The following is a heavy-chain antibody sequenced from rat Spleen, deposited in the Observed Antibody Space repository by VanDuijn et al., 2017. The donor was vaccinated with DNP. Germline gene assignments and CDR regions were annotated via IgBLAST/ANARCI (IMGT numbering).Heavy chain of an antibody. J-gene: IGHJ3*01. D-gene: IGHD1-11*01. CDR3: SRYGGYGGDWLGY. CDR2: ISSGGST. CDR1: GFSLPNYG. V-gene: IGHV2S12*01. Sequence: VQLKESGPGLVQPSQTLSLTCTVSGFSLPNYGVSWVRQPPGKGLEWIAAISSGGSTYYNSGLKSRLSVSRDTSKSQVFLKMNSLQTEDTAIYFCSRYGGYGGDWLGYWGQGTLVTVSS.